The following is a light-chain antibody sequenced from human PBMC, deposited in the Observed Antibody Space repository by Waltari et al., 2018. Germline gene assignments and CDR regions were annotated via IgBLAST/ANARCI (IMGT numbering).Light chain of an antibody. CDR2: STN. V-gene: IGLV8-61*01. Sequence: QTVVTQEPSLSVSPGGTVTLTCGLSSGSVSTSYYPSWYQQTPGQAPRTLIYSTNPRSSGVPDRFSGSIRGNKAALTSTGAQADDECDYHCVLYMGGGIMFGGGTKLTVL. CDR1: SGSVSTSYY. CDR3: VLYMGGGIM. J-gene: IGLJ3*02.